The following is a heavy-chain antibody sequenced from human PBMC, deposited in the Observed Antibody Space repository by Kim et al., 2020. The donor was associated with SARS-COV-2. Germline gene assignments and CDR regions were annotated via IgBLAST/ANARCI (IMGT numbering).Heavy chain of an antibody. V-gene: IGHV1-18*01. CDR3: ARAPLYSYGSLNDY. J-gene: IGHJ4*02. Sequence: QKLQGRVTMTTDTSTSTAYMELRSLRSDDTAVYYCARAPLYSYGSLNDYWGQGTLVTVSS. D-gene: IGHD5-18*01.